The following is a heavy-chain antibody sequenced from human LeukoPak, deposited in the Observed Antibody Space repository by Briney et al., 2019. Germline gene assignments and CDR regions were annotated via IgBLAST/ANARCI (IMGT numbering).Heavy chain of an antibody. J-gene: IGHJ6*02. V-gene: IGHV3-30*18. D-gene: IGHD3-16*01. CDR3: AKHLGAVTTPDYYGMDV. Sequence: GGSLRLSCAASGFTFSSYGMHWVRQAPGKGLEWVAVISYDGSNKYYADSVKGRFTISRDNSKNTLYLQMNSLRAEDTAAYYCAKHLGAVTTPDYYGMDVWGQGTTVTVSS. CDR1: GFTFSSYG. CDR2: ISYDGSNK.